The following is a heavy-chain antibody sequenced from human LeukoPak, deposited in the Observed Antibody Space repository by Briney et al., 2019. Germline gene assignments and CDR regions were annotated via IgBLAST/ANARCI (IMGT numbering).Heavy chain of an antibody. V-gene: IGHV3-23*01. J-gene: IGHJ4*02. Sequence: GGFLRLSCEASGFTFGSHAMYWVRQAPGKGLEWVAGIFGSGGSPHYADPVKGRFTISRDNSRNTVYLQINSLRAEDTAVYYCGKTTVGYSSGQKPAWPVDYWGQGTLVTVSS. D-gene: IGHD5-18*01. CDR1: GFTFGSHA. CDR3: GKTTVGYSSGQKPAWPVDY. CDR2: IFGSGGSP.